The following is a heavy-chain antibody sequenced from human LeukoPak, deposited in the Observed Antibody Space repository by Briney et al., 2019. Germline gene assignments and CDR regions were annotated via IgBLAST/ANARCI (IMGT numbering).Heavy chain of an antibody. CDR1: GGSISSDNYS. J-gene: IGHJ4*02. D-gene: IGHD4/OR15-4a*01. V-gene: IGHV4-61*02. CDR3: ARSPYGDYFNY. CDR2: IYTTGST. Sequence: SQTLSLTCTVSGGSISSDNYSWSWIRQPAGKGLEWIGRIYTTGSTNYNPSLKSRVTMSVDTSKNQFSLKLSSVTAADTAVYYCARSPYGDYFNYWGLGTLVTVSS.